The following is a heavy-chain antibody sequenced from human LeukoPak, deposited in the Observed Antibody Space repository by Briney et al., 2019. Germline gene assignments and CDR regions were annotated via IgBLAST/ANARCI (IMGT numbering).Heavy chain of an antibody. CDR3: GGGYYRRYFDL. V-gene: IGHV3-23*01. CDR1: GLAFSNYA. D-gene: IGHD3-22*01. Sequence: GGSLRLSCATSGLAFSNYAMTWVRQAPGKGLEWVSGITGSGENTYYADSVKGRSTISRDSSKNTLYLQMNSLRVEDTAVYYCGGGYYRRYFDLWGRGTLVTVSS. J-gene: IGHJ2*01. CDR2: ITGSGENT.